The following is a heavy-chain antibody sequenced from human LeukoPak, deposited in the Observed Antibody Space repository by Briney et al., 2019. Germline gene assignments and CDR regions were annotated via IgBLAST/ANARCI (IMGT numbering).Heavy chain of an antibody. CDR2: IYTSGST. V-gene: IGHV4-61*02. CDR3: ARESLRRFGELLDWFDP. Sequence: KSSETLSLTCTVSGGSISSGSYYWSWIRQPAGKGLEWIGRIYTSGSTNYNPSLKSRVTISVDTSKNQFSLKLSSVTAADTAVYYWARESLRRFGELLDWFDPWGQGTLVTVSS. D-gene: IGHD3-10*01. CDR1: GGSISSGSYY. J-gene: IGHJ5*02.